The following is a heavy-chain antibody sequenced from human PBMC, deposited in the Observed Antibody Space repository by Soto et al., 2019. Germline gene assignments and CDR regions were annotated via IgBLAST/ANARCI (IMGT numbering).Heavy chain of an antibody. CDR1: GDSVSSNSAA. Sequence: SHTLSLTCAISGDSVSSNSAAWNWIRQSPSRGLEWLGRTYYRSKWYNDYAVSVKSRITINPDTSKNQFSLQLNSVTPEDTAVYYCARDASVVVPAGSQFYAMHVWGQGTMVTGFS. CDR3: ARDASVVVPAGSQFYAMHV. J-gene: IGHJ6*02. CDR2: TYYRSKWYN. D-gene: IGHD2-2*01. V-gene: IGHV6-1*01.